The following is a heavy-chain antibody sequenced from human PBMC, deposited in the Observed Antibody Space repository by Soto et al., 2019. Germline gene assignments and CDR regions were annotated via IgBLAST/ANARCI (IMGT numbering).Heavy chain of an antibody. CDR2: ISAYNGNT. CDR3: ARESDGPDYYYYGMDV. CDR1: GYTFTSYG. Sequence: ASVKVSCKASGYTFTSYGISWVRQAPGQGLEWMGWISAYNGNTNYAQKLQGRVTMTTDTSTSTAYMELRSLRSDDTAVYYCARESDGPDYYYYGMDVWGQGTTVTVS. V-gene: IGHV1-18*01. J-gene: IGHJ6*02.